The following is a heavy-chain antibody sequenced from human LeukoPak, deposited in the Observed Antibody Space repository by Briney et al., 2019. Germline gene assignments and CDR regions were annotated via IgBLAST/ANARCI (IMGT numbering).Heavy chain of an antibody. CDR2: ISGSGGST. D-gene: IGHD3-10*01. Sequence: GGSLRLSCAASGFTFSSYAMSWVRQAPGKGLEWVSAISGSGGSTYYADSVKGRFTISRDTARSFVYLQMHSLRVDDTAVYYCARRTLITPGGFDYWGRGTLVSVSS. CDR3: ARRTLITPGGFDY. CDR1: GFTFSSYA. J-gene: IGHJ4*02. V-gene: IGHV3-23*01.